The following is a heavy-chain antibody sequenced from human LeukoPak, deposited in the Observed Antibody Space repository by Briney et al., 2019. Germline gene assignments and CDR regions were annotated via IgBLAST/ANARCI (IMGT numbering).Heavy chain of an antibody. Sequence: GGSLRLSCAASGFTFSTYTMHWGRQAPGKGLEYVSSISAGGGSTYYANSLKGRFTISRDNSKNTLYLQMCSLRAEDMAMYYCATDSPGQDYWGQGTLVSVSS. CDR3: ATDSPGQDY. CDR2: ISAGGGST. CDR1: GFTFSTYT. J-gene: IGHJ4*02. V-gene: IGHV3-64*01.